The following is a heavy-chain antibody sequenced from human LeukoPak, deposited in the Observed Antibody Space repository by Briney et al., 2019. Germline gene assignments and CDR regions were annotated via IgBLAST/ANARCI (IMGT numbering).Heavy chain of an antibody. Sequence: GGSLRLSCAASGFTFDDYAMHWVRQAPGKGLEWVSGISWNSGNIDYADSVKGRFTISRDNAKNSLYLQMNSLRAEDTALYYCAKDACSSTSCSNDYWGQGTLVTVSS. D-gene: IGHD2-2*01. V-gene: IGHV3-9*01. J-gene: IGHJ4*02. CDR2: ISWNSGNI. CDR1: GFTFDDYA. CDR3: AKDACSSTSCSNDY.